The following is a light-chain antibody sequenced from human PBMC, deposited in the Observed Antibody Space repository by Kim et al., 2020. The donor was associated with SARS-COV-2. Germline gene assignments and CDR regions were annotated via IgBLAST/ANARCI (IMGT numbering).Light chain of an antibody. CDR1: HDIWTD. CDR2: TAT. V-gene: IGKV1-6*01. CDR3: LQSHTYPYT. Sequence: SASFGDRVTITCRASHDIWTDLDWYQQKPGRAPTLLVYTATDLQSGVSPRFSGEGSGTDFSLTIDSLQPEDLGTYYCLQSHTYPYTFGQGTKLEI. J-gene: IGKJ2*01.